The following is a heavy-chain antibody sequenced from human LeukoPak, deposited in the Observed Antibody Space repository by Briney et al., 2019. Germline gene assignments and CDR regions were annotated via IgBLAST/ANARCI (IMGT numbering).Heavy chain of an antibody. J-gene: IGHJ4*02. D-gene: IGHD2-15*01. CDR2: IIPIFGTA. CDR1: GGTCSSYA. CDR3: ARVLCSGGSCYGRAFDY. V-gene: IGHV1-69*13. Sequence: SVKVSCKASGGTCSSYAISWVRQAPGQGLEWMGGIIPIFGTANYAQKFQGRVTITADESTSTAYMELSSLRSEDTAVYYCARVLCSGGSCYGRAFDYWGQGTLVTVSS.